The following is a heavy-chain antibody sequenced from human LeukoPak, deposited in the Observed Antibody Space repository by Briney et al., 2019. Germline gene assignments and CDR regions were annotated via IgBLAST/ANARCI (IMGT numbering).Heavy chain of an antibody. J-gene: IGHJ4*02. V-gene: IGHV3-30*02. D-gene: IGHD3-3*01. Sequence: AGGSLRLSCAASGFTFSSYGMHWVRQAPGKGLEWVAFIRYDGSNKYYADSVKGRFTISRDNSKNTLYLQMNSLRAEDTAVYYCAITRRPWSNPFEYWGQGTLVTVSS. CDR2: IRYDGSNK. CDR1: GFTFSSYG. CDR3: AITRRPWSNPFEY.